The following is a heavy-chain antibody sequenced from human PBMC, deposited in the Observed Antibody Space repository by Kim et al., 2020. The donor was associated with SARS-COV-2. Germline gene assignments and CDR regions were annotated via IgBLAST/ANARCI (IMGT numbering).Heavy chain of an antibody. CDR1: GGSISNANHY. J-gene: IGHJ5*02. V-gene: IGHV4-39*01. CDR3: GGGPESLRYSGSPDR. Sequence: SETLSLTCTVSGGSISNANHYWAWIRQPPGKGLEWIGMIDYGGSTYYKLSPKRRVIIAGDTYKNQPSLKLSPVTAADTAVYSCGGGPESLRYSGSPDRWGQGTLVTVSS. CDR2: IDYGGST. D-gene: IGHD1-26*01.